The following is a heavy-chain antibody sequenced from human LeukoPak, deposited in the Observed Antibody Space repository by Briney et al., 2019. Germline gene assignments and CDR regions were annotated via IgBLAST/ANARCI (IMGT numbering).Heavy chain of an antibody. CDR3: AREYCSSTSCYRDNWFDP. V-gene: IGHV1-69*04. J-gene: IGHJ5*02. CDR2: IIPILGIA. D-gene: IGHD2-2*01. CDR1: GGSFSSYT. Sequence: SVKVSCKASGGSFSSYTISWVRQAPGQGLEWMGRIIPILGIANYAQKFQGRVTITADKSTSTAYMELSSLRSEDTAVYYCAREYCSSTSCYRDNWFDPWGQGTLVTVSS.